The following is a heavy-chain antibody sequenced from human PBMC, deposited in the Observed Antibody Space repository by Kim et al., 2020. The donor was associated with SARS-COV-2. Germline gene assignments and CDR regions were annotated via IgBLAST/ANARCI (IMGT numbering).Heavy chain of an antibody. CDR2: INTNTGNP. CDR1: GYTFTANA. CDR3: ARTIAADY. J-gene: IGHJ4*02. V-gene: IGHV7-4-1*02. D-gene: IGHD2-15*01. Sequence: ASVKVSCKASGYTFTANAITWVRQAPGQGLEWMGWINTNTGNPTYAPGFTGRVLFSLDTSASSAYLEISGLKAEDTAVYYCARTIAADYWGQGTLVTASS.